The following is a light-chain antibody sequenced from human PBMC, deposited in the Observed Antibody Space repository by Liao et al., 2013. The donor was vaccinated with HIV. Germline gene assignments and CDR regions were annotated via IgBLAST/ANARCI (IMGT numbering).Light chain of an antibody. Sequence: SYELTQPPSVSVSPGQTASITCSGDKLGDKYACWYQQKPGQSPVLVIYQDSKRPSGIPERFSGSNSGNTATLTISGVEAGDEADYYCQVWDSSSNLYVVFGGGTKLTVL. CDR1: KLGDKY. CDR2: QDS. V-gene: IGLV3-1*01. CDR3: QVWDSSSNLYVV. J-gene: IGLJ2*01.